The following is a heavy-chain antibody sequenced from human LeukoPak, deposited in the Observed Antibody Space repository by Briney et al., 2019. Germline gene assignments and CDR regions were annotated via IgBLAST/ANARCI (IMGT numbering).Heavy chain of an antibody. CDR3: ARDGERISTIGGVYRLDY. CDR1: GFTFSSYW. V-gene: IGHV3-74*01. D-gene: IGHD3-16*01. CDR2: INTDGTIT. Sequence: GGSLRLSCAASGFTFSSYWMHWVRQVPGKGLVWVSHINTDGTITAYADSVKGRFTISRDNARNTLYLQMNSLRADDTAVYYCARDGERISTIGGVYRLDYWGQGILVTVSS. J-gene: IGHJ4*02.